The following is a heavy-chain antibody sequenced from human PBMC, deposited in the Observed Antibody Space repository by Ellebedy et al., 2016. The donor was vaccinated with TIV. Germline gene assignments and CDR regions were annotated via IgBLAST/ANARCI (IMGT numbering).Heavy chain of an antibody. J-gene: IGHJ6*02. Sequence: MPSETLSLTCTVPGGSISTSGYDGGWSRQTPGKGLEWLGTIYFSWSTNSHPSLKSPVTISVDTSTNHFSLKLTSVTAADTAVYYCARGEVTLYYHGMDVWGQGTTVTVSS. CDR1: GGSISTSGYD. V-gene: IGHV4-39*02. CDR2: IYFSWST. CDR3: ARGEVTLYYHGMDV.